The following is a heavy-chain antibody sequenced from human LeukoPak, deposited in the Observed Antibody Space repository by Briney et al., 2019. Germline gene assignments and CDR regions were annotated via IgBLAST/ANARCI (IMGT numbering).Heavy chain of an antibody. CDR3: ANDEGIADTN. V-gene: IGHV3-23*01. Sequence: GGSLGLSCAASGFTFSSYGMSWVRQAPGKGLERVSAISGNGGSTYYADSVKGRFTISRDNSKNTLYLQMNSLRAEDTAVYYCANDEGIADTNWGQGTLVTVSS. CDR2: ISGNGGST. D-gene: IGHD6-13*01. J-gene: IGHJ4*02. CDR1: GFTFSSYG.